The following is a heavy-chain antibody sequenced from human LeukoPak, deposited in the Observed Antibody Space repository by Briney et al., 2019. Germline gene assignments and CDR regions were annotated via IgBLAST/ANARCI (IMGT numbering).Heavy chain of an antibody. D-gene: IGHD3-22*01. J-gene: IGHJ5*02. V-gene: IGHV3-21*01. Sequence: KAGGSLRLSCAASGFTFSSYSMTWVRQAPGKGLEWVSSISSSSSYIYYADSVKGRFTISRDNAKNSLYLQMNSLRAEDTAVYYCAREYGVVDYYDSSGYGHAPWGQGTLVTVSS. CDR3: AREYGVVDYYDSSGYGHAP. CDR1: GFTFSSYS. CDR2: ISSSSSYI.